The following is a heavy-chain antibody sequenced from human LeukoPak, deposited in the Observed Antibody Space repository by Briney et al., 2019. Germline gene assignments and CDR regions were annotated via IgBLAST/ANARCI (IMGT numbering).Heavy chain of an antibody. CDR3: VRQPSYDFWSGYGYYFDY. Sequence: GESLKISCKGSGYSFTSYWIGWVRQMPGKGLEWMGIIYPGDSDTRYSPSFQGQVTISADKSISTAYLQWSSLKASDTAMYYCVRQPSYDFWSGYGYYFDYWGQGTLVTVSS. V-gene: IGHV5-51*01. D-gene: IGHD3-3*01. J-gene: IGHJ4*02. CDR1: GYSFTSYW. CDR2: IYPGDSDT.